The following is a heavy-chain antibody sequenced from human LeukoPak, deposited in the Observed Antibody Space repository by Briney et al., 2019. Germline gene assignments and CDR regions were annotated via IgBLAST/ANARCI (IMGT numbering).Heavy chain of an antibody. D-gene: IGHD5-12*01. CDR3: ASGVYSGYDSTIDY. CDR2: INTNTGNP. CDR1: GYTFTSYA. J-gene: IGHJ4*02. V-gene: IGHV7-4-1*02. Sequence: GASVKVSCKASGYTFTSYAMNWVRQAPGQGLEWMGWINTNTGNPTYAQGFTGRFVLSLDTSVSTAYLQISSLKAEDTAVYYCASGVYSGYDSTIDYWGQGTLVTVSS.